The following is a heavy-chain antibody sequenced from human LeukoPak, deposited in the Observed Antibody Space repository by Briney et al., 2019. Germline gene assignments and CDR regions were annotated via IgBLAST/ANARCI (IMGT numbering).Heavy chain of an antibody. CDR3: ARETGRYYYVRGSFDY. CDR2: IYHTGST. V-gene: IGHV4-30-2*05. Sequence: SETLSLTCDVSGGSISSGLYSWSWIRRPLGKGLEWIGYIYHTGSTYYNPSLKSRVTISVDTSKNQFSLKLSSVTAADTAVYYCARETGRYYYVRGSFDYWGQGTLVTVSS. CDR1: GGSISSGLYS. J-gene: IGHJ4*02. D-gene: IGHD3-10*02.